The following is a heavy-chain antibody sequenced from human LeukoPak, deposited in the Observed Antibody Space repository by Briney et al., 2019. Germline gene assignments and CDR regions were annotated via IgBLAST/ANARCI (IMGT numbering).Heavy chain of an antibody. Sequence: ASVKVSCKASGYTFTGYYMHWVRQAPGRGLEWMGWINPNSGGTNYAQKFRGRVTMTRDTSISTAYMELSRLRSDDTAVYYCARGWSGSYYSHYYYYMDVWGKGTTVTVSS. J-gene: IGHJ6*03. D-gene: IGHD1-26*01. CDR2: INPNSGGT. V-gene: IGHV1-2*02. CDR1: GYTFTGYY. CDR3: ARGWSGSYYSHYYYYMDV.